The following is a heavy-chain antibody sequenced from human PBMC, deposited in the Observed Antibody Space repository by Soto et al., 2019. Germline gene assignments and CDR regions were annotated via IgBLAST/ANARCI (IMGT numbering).Heavy chain of an antibody. D-gene: IGHD3-3*01. CDR1: GFTFSSYS. V-gene: IGHV3-21*01. CDR2: ISSSSSYI. J-gene: IGHJ6*02. Sequence: EVQLVESGGGLVKPGGSLRLSCAASGFTFSSYSMNWDRQAPGKGLEWVSSISSSSSYIYYADSVKGRFTISRDNAKNSLYLQMNSLRAEDTAVYYCAREGFLEWLFPYYGMDVWGQGTTVTVSS. CDR3: AREGFLEWLFPYYGMDV.